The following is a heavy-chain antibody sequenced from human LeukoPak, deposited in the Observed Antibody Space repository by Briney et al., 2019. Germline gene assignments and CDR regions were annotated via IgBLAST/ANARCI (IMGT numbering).Heavy chain of an antibody. D-gene: IGHD3-22*01. CDR2: ISSWSSYI. Sequence: GGSLRLSCAAAGFIFSRYSMNWVRQAPGKGLEWVSSISSWSSYIYYADSVKGRFTISRDNAKNSLYLQMNSLRDEDTAVYYCARGYYDSSGHLSYYFDYWGQGTLVTVSS. CDR3: ARGYYDSSGHLSYYFDY. V-gene: IGHV3-21*06. J-gene: IGHJ4*02. CDR1: GFIFSRYS.